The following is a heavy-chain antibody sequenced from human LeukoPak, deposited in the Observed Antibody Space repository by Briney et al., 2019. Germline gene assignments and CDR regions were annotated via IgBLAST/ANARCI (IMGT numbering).Heavy chain of an antibody. CDR1: GFAFSTYG. CDR3: AKRGPESPASGKYYFDS. D-gene: IGHD1-14*01. Sequence: HPGGTLGLSCVASGFAFSTYGMTWVRQAPGKGLEWVSAISGSAAATFYGDSVKGRFTISRGNSKRTVYLQMNSLRVEDTAVYYCAKRGPESPASGKYYFDSWGQGTLVTVSS. V-gene: IGHV3-23*01. CDR2: ISGSAAAT. J-gene: IGHJ4*02.